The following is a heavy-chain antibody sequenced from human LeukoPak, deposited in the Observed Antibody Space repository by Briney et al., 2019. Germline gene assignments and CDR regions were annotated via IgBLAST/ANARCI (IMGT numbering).Heavy chain of an antibody. V-gene: IGHV4-30-4*01. J-gene: IGHJ4*02. CDR3: ARDLGGPYYFDY. CDR1: GGSISSYY. D-gene: IGHD1-26*01. CDR2: IYYSGST. Sequence: SETLSLTCTVSGGSISSYYWSWIRQPPGKGLEWIGYIYYSGSTYYNPSLKSRVTISVDTSKNQFSLKLSSVTAADTAVYYCARDLGGPYYFDYWGQGTLVTVSS.